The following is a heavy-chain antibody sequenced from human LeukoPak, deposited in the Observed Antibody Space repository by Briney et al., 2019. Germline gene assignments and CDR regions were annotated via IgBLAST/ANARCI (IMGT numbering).Heavy chain of an antibody. D-gene: IGHD3-22*01. J-gene: IGHJ4*02. V-gene: IGHV4-34*01. CDR3: ARHYYDSSGYYGWFDY. Sequence: SETLSLTCAVYGGSFSGYYWSWIRQPPGKGLEWIGEINHSGSTNYNPSLKSQVTISVDTSKNQFSLKLSSVTAADTAVYYRARHYYDSSGYYGWFDYWGQGTLVTVSS. CDR2: INHSGST. CDR1: GGSFSGYY.